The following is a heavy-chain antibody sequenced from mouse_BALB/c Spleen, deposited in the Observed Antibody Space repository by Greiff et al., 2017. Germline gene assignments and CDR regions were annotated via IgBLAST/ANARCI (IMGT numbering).Heavy chain of an antibody. D-gene: IGHD1-2*01. J-gene: IGHJ4*01. CDR2: INSNGGST. Sequence: EVQVVESGGGLVKLGGSLKLSCAASGFTFSSYYMSWVRQTPEKRLELVAAINSNGGSTYYPDTVKGRFTISRDNAKNTLYLQMSSLKSEDTALYYCARHEYYGYEGYYAMDYWGQGTSVTVSS. CDR3: ARHEYYGYEGYYAMDY. V-gene: IGHV5-6-2*01. CDR1: GFTFSSYY.